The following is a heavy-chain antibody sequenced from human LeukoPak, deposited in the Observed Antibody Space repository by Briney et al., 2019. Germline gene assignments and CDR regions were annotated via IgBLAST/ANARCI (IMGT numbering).Heavy chain of an antibody. CDR1: GGSFSGYY. Sequence: PSETLSLTCAVYGGSFSGYYWSWIRQPPGKGLEWIGEINHSGSTNYNPSLKSRVTISVDTSKNQFSLKLSSVTAADTAVFYCARGVRGIFGTDYYYMDVWGKGTTATVSS. D-gene: IGHD3-3*01. J-gene: IGHJ6*03. CDR2: INHSGST. V-gene: IGHV4-34*01. CDR3: ARGVRGIFGTDYYYMDV.